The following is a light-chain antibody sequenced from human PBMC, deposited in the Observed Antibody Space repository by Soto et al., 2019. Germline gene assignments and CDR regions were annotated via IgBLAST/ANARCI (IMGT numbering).Light chain of an antibody. CDR2: DVD. CDR3: CSYTDKDTVV. Sequence: QSALTQPRSVSGSPGQSVTISCSGISSDFGGHYYVSWYQRHPGGVPKLMIYDVDKRPSGVPDRFSASKSGNSASLTISGLQAEDEGDYFCCSYTDKDTVVVGGGTKLTV. CDR1: SSDFGGHYY. V-gene: IGLV2-11*01. J-gene: IGLJ3*02.